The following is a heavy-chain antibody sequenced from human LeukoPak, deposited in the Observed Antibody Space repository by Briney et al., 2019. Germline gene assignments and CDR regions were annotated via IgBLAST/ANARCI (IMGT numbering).Heavy chain of an antibody. CDR3: AREGPYWQLPEFDY. Sequence: PSEALSLTCTVSGYSISSGYYWGWIRQPPGKGLEWIGSIYHSGSTYYNPSLKSRVTISADTSKNQFSLKLSSVTAADTAVYYCAREGPYWQLPEFDYWGQGTLVTLSS. J-gene: IGHJ4*02. CDR1: GYSISSGYY. CDR2: IYHSGST. D-gene: IGHD6-6*01. V-gene: IGHV4-38-2*02.